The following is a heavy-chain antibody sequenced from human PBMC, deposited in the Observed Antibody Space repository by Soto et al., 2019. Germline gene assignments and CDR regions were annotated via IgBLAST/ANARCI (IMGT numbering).Heavy chain of an antibody. CDR1: GGTFSSYA. CDR3: ARDGIAVAGSPFDY. J-gene: IGHJ4*02. CDR2: IIPIFGTA. D-gene: IGHD6-19*01. Sequence: ASVKVSCKASGGTFSSYAISWVRQAPGQGLEWMGGIIPIFGTANYAQKFQGRVTITADESTSTAYMELSSLRSEDTAVYSCARDGIAVAGSPFDYWGQGTLVTVSS. V-gene: IGHV1-69*13.